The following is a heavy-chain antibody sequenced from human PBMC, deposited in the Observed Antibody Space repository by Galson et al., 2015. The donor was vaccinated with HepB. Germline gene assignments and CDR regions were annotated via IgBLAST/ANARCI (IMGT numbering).Heavy chain of an antibody. CDR1: GFTFSSYG. Sequence: SLRLSCAASGFTFSSYGMHWVRQAPGKGLEWVTYITYDGSDQNYARSVKGRFTISRDNPKSMLYLQMDSLRAEDTAVYHCAKREARNSGPFDLWGQGALVTVSS. V-gene: IGHV3-30*18. J-gene: IGHJ4*02. CDR2: ITYDGSDQ. CDR3: AKREARNSGPFDL. D-gene: IGHD6-19*01.